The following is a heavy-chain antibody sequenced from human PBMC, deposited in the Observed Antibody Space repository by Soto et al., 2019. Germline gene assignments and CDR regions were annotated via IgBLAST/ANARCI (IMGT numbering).Heavy chain of an antibody. Sequence: SETLSLTCTVSGGSISSSSYYWGWIRQPPGKGLEWIGSIYYSGSTYYNPSLKSRVTISVDTSKNQFSLKLSSVTAADTAVYYCARELQYYDILTGYSDLDYWGQGTLVTVSS. CDR3: ARELQYYDILTGYSDLDY. CDR1: GGSISSSSYY. CDR2: IYYSGST. J-gene: IGHJ4*02. D-gene: IGHD3-9*01. V-gene: IGHV4-39*02.